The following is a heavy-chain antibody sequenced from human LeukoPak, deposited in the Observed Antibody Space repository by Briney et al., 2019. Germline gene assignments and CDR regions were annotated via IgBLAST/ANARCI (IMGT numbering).Heavy chain of an antibody. D-gene: IGHD3-22*01. V-gene: IGHV3-9*01. CDR3: ARDESGYYDSSGYYYYGMDV. J-gene: IGHJ6*02. CDR2: ISWNSGSI. CDR1: GFTFDDYA. Sequence: PGRSLRLSCAASGFTFDDYAMHWVRQAPGKGLEWVSGISWNSGSIGYADSVKGRFTISRDNSKNTLYLQMNSLRAEDTAVYYCARDESGYYDSSGYYYYGMDVWGQGTTVTVSS.